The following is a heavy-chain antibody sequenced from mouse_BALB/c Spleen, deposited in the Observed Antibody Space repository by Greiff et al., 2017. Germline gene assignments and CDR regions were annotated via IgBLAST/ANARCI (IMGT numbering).Heavy chain of an antibody. D-gene: IGHD4-1*01. Sequence: EVQLQQSGAELVKPGASVKLSCTASGFNIKDTYMHWVKQRPEQGLEWIGRIDPANGNTKYDPKFQGKATITADKSANTAYLQLSSLTSEDTAVYYCSGGVRTGPGFAYWGQGTLVTVSA. J-gene: IGHJ3*01. CDR1: GFNIKDTY. CDR3: SGGVRTGPGFAY. V-gene: IGHV14-3*02. CDR2: IDPANGNT.